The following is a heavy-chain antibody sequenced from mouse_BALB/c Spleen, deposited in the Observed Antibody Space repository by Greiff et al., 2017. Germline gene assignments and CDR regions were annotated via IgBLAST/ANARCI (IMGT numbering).Heavy chain of an antibody. CDR2: IWTGGGT. Sequence: VQLVESGPGLVAPSQSLSITCTVSGFSLTSYDISWIRQPPGKGLEWLGVIWTGGGTNYNSAFMSRLSISKDNSKSQVFLKMNSLQTDDTAIYYCVRDGGYYSYWYFDVWGAGTTVTVSS. V-gene: IGHV2-9-2*01. CDR1: GFSLTSYD. J-gene: IGHJ1*01. D-gene: IGHD2-3*01. CDR3: VRDGGYYSYWYFDV.